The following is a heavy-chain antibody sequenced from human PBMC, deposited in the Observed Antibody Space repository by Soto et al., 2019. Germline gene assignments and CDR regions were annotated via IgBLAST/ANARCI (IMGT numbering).Heavy chain of an antibody. D-gene: IGHD1-26*01. CDR2: IYYSGST. V-gene: IGHV4-59*12. CDR1: GGSISSYY. CDR3: AREGGIVGATTVDY. J-gene: IGHJ4*02. Sequence: SETLSLTCTVSGGSISSYYWSWIRQPPGKGLEYIGYIYYSGSTNYNPSLTSRVTISVDTSKNQFSLKLSSVTAADTAVCYCAREGGIVGATTVDYWGQGTLVTVSS.